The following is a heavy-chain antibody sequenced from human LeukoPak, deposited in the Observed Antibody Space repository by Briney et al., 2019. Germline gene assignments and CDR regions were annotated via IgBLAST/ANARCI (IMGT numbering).Heavy chain of an antibody. CDR2: ISWNSGSI. V-gene: IGHV3-9*01. J-gene: IGHJ4*02. D-gene: IGHD3-22*01. CDR3: AKDTYDSSLDY. Sequence: PGGSLRLSCAASGFTFDDYAMPWVRQAPGKGLEWVSGISWNSGSIGYADSVKGRFTISRDNAKNSLYLQMNSLRTEDTALYYCAKDTYDSSLDYWGQGTLVTVSS. CDR1: GFTFDDYA.